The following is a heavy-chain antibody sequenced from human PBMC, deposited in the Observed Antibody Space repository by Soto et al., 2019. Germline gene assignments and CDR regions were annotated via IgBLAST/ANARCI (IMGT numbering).Heavy chain of an antibody. Sequence: GGSLRLSCAASGFPFSSYAMSWVRQAPGKGLEWVSAISGSGGSTYYTDSVKGRFTISRDNSKNTLYLQMNSLRAEDTAVYYCAKARATVRWYFDLWGRGTLVTVSS. J-gene: IGHJ2*01. CDR3: AKARATVRWYFDL. D-gene: IGHD4-4*01. CDR1: GFPFSSYA. V-gene: IGHV3-23*01. CDR2: ISGSGGST.